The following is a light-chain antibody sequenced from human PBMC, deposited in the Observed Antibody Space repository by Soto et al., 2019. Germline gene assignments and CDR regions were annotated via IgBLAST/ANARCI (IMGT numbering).Light chain of an antibody. CDR3: CSKTSTNTLV. Sequence: QSALTQPASVSGSPGQSITIPCTGTSSDVGGYMYVSWYQQVPGKVPKLIIFEVHNRPSGISNRFSGSKSGNTASLTISGLQPEDEGDYYCCSKTSTNTLVFGGGTKLTVL. CDR1: SSDVGGYMY. CDR2: EVH. V-gene: IGLV2-14*01. J-gene: IGLJ3*02.